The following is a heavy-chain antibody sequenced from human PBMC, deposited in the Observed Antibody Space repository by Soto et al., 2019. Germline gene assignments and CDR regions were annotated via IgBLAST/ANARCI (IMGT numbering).Heavy chain of an antibody. D-gene: IGHD3-16*01. Sequence: GGALGLSCAASGFTFSTYGMFWVRQPPGKGGEWVAAIPSDGSNKYYADSVKGRFTISRDNSKNTLFLQMDSLRTEDTAVYYCAKDFHPSQSYALYNWFDPWGQGTLVTVSS. J-gene: IGHJ5*02. CDR3: AKDFHPSQSYALYNWFDP. V-gene: IGHV3-30*18. CDR1: GFTFSTYG. CDR2: IPSDGSNK.